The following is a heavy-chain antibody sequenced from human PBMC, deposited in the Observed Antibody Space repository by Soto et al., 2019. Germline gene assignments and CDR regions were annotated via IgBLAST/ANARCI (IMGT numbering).Heavy chain of an antibody. D-gene: IGHD1-26*01. V-gene: IGHV4-59*01. CDR3: GSGRGY. Sequence: QVQLQESGPGLVKPSETLSLTCTVSGGSISSYYWSWIRQPPGKGLEWMGYIYYSGSTNYNPSLKSRVTISVDTSKNQFSLKLSSVTAADTAVYYCGSGRGYWGQGTLVTVSS. CDR1: GGSISSYY. CDR2: IYYSGST. J-gene: IGHJ4*02.